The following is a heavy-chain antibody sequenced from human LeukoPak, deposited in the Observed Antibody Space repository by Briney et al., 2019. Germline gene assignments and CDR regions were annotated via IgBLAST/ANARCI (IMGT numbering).Heavy chain of an antibody. Sequence: ASVKVSCKASGYTFVDYYVYWIRQAPGQGLEWMGWLNPRIGATKYAQKFQARVTMTRDTSKQTAYMELTSLRSDDTALYFCARDHRLGRTGYDMPADWGQGTLVTVSS. V-gene: IGHV1-2*02. CDR1: GYTFVDYY. CDR3: ARDHRLGRTGYDMPAD. J-gene: IGHJ4*02. D-gene: IGHD7-27*01. CDR2: LNPRIGAT.